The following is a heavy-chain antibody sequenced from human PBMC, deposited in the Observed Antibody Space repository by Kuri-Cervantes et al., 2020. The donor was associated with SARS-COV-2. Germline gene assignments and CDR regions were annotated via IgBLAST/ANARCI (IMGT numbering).Heavy chain of an antibody. D-gene: IGHD4-17*01. Sequence: GESLKISCAAPGFTFSSYAMSWVRQAPGKGLEWVSAISGSGGSTYYADSVKGRFTISRDNSKNTLYLQMNSLRAEDTAVYYCATPRRYYGDGFDYWGQGTLVTVSS. V-gene: IGHV3-23*01. CDR1: GFTFSSYA. CDR3: ATPRRYYGDGFDY. CDR2: ISGSGGST. J-gene: IGHJ4*02.